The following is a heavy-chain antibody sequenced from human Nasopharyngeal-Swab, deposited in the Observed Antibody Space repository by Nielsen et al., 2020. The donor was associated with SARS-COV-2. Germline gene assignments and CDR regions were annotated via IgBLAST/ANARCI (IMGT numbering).Heavy chain of an antibody. Sequence: SETLFLTCTVSGGSISSYYWSWIRQPPGKGLEWIGYIYYSGSTNYNPSLKSRVTISVDTSKNQFSLKLSSVTAADTAVYYCARHKSEYDAFDIWGQGTMVTVSS. CDR1: GGSISSYY. V-gene: IGHV4-59*08. J-gene: IGHJ3*02. D-gene: IGHD6-6*01. CDR2: IYYSGST. CDR3: ARHKSEYDAFDI.